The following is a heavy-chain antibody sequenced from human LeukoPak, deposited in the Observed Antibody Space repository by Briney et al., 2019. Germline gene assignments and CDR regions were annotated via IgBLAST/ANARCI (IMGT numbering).Heavy chain of an antibody. J-gene: IGHJ4*02. V-gene: IGHV1-2*02. CDR2: INPKSGGT. D-gene: IGHD1-20*01. CDR1: GYTFTDYY. Sequence: ASVKVSCKASGYTFTDYYMHWVRPAPAQGREWMGWINPKSGGTNYAQKFQGRVTMTRDTSISRAYMELRRLRSDDTVVYYCGRGNLEGNWNDLLASYWGEGSLVTVSS. CDR3: GRGNLEGNWNDLLASY.